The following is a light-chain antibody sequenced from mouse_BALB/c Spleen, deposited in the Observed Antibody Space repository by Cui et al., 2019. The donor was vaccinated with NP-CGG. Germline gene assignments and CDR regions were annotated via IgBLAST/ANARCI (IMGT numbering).Light chain of an antibody. Sequence: HAVVTQESALITSPGETVTLTCRSSTGAVTTSNYANWVQEKPDHLFTGLIGGTNNRAPGVPARFSGSLIGDKAALTITGAQTEDEAIYFCALWYSNHWVFGGGTKLTVL. CDR3: ALWYSNHWV. J-gene: IGLJ1*01. CDR1: TGAVTTSNY. V-gene: IGLV1*01. CDR2: GTN.